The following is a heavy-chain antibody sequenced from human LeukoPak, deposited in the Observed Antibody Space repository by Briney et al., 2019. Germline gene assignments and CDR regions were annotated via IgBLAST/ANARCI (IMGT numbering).Heavy chain of an antibody. CDR1: GGSISSSNW. V-gene: IGHV4-4*02. D-gene: IGHD2-15*01. CDR2: INHSGST. CDR3: ARVDCSGGSCYAGY. Sequence: PSETLSLTCAVSGGSISSSNWWSWVRQPPGKGLEWIGEINHSGSTNYNPSLKSRVTISVDTSKNQFSLKLSSVTAADTAVYYCARVDCSGGSCYAGYWGQGTLVTVSS. J-gene: IGHJ4*02.